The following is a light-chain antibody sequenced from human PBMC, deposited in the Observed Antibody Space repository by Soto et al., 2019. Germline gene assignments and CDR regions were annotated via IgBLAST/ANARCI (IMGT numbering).Light chain of an antibody. Sequence: DIQTTQPPSSASASVGDRVTIPCRASQRVSTWLAWYQQKPGKAPKLLIYAASRLQSGVPSRFSGSGSGTDFILTISSLQPEDFATYYCQQAHSFPFTFGPGTKVDI. CDR1: QRVSTW. CDR2: AAS. CDR3: QQAHSFPFT. J-gene: IGKJ3*01. V-gene: IGKV1-12*01.